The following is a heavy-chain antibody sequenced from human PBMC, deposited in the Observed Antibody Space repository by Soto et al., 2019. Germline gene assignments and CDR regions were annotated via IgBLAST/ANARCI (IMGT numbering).Heavy chain of an antibody. CDR1: VYTFTGYY. Sequence: GASVKVSCKASVYTFTGYYMHWVRQATGQGLEWMGWNNPNSGGTNYAQKFQGWVTMTRDTSISTAYMELSRLRSDDTAVYYCARGPGKLDVYDSSGYYYGGNYYGMDVSGQGTTVTVSS. D-gene: IGHD3-22*01. J-gene: IGHJ6*02. CDR2: NNPNSGGT. V-gene: IGHV1-2*04. CDR3: ARGPGKLDVYDSSGYYYGGNYYGMDV.